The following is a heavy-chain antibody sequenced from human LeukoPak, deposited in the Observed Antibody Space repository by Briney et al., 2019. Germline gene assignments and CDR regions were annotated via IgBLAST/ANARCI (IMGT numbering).Heavy chain of an antibody. J-gene: IGHJ1*01. CDR1: GFTLSSYW. CDR3: ARAPSEIGGYYPEYFRH. D-gene: IGHD3-22*01. Sequence: PGGSLRLSCAASGFTLSSYWMHWVRQAPGEGLGWVSRIKSDGRTNYADSVKGRFIISRDNAKNTVSLQMNSLRAEETGVYYCARAPSEIGGYYPEYFRHWGQGTLVIVSS. V-gene: IGHV3-74*01. CDR2: IKSDGRT.